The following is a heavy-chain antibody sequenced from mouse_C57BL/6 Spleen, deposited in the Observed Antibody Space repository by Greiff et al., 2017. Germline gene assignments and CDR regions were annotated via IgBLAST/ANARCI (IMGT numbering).Heavy chain of an antibody. D-gene: IGHD1-1*01. Sequence: VQLQQPGTELVKPGASVKLSCKASGYTFTSYWMHWVKQRTGQGLEWIGNINPSNGGTKYNEKFKGKATLTVDKSSSTAYMQLSSLTSEDSAVYYCARADGSSPYYFDYWGQGTPLTVSS. CDR2: INPSNGGT. V-gene: IGHV1-53*01. J-gene: IGHJ2*01. CDR3: ARADGSSPYYFDY. CDR1: GYTFTSYW.